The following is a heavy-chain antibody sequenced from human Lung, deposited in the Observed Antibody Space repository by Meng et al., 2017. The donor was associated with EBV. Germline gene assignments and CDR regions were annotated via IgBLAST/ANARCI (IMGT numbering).Heavy chain of an antibody. J-gene: IGHJ4*02. V-gene: IGHV1-3*01. CDR2: SNAGNGNT. Sequence: QCRVVRLWFGGKKLGALVKLSCKACGYTFTNYARHWVRQAPGQRLEWMGWSNAGNGNTKYAHKFQGRVTITRDTSASTAYMELSSLRSEDTAVYYCARDQGAWFGEAPRFDYWGQGTLVTVSS. CDR1: GYTFTNYA. D-gene: IGHD3-10*01. CDR3: ARDQGAWFGEAPRFDY.